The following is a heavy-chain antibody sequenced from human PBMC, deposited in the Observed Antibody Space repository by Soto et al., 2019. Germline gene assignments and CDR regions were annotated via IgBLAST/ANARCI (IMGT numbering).Heavy chain of an antibody. V-gene: IGHV5-51*01. CDR2: IYPGDSDT. CDR1: RNSFAGAW. D-gene: IGHD1-26*01. Sequence: GEALKISCEGSRNSFAGAWIAWVRQMPGKGMEWMGIIYPGDSDTRYSPSFQGQVIISAEKSINIAYLQWSSLEASDSAMHYCVSHTATTDXWGQGTRVTASX. J-gene: IGHJ5*02. CDR3: VSHTATTDX.